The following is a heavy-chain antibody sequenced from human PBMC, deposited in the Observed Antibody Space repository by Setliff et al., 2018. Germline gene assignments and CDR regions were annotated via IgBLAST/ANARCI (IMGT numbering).Heavy chain of an antibody. Sequence: ASVKVSCKASGYDFTDHYLHWLRQAPGQGPEWMGWMDPKNGDTTYAQKFQGRVTMTWDTSITTAYMELSSLRSEDTAVYYCARGFASFLEWLRPGYNWFDPWGQGTLVTVSS. J-gene: IGHJ5*02. CDR2: MDPKNGDT. CDR3: ARGFASFLEWLRPGYNWFDP. CDR1: GYDFTDHY. V-gene: IGHV1-2*02. D-gene: IGHD3-3*01.